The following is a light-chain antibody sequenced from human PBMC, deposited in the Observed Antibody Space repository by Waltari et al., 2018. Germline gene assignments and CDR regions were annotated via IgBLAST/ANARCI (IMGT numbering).Light chain of an antibody. CDR1: QGVSRT. CDR2: GAS. J-gene: IGKJ1*01. Sequence: IVWTQSPGTLPLSAGERATLSCRASQGVSRTLAWYQQKPGQAPKLLIYGASIRATGIPDRFTGSGSGTDFSLTISSLEPEDFAIYFCQHDKRLPATFGQGTKVEIK. V-gene: IGKV3-20*01. CDR3: QHDKRLPAT.